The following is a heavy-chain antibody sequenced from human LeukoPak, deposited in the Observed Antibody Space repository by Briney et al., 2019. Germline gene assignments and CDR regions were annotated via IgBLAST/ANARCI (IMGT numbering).Heavy chain of an antibody. V-gene: IGHV1-18*01. CDR3: ARAGMVRERYFDY. D-gene: IGHD3-10*01. CDR2: ISGYNGNT. Sequence: GASVKVSCKAPGYTFTNYGLSWVRQAPGQGLEWMGWISGYNGNTKYAQKLQDRVTMTTDTSTSTAYMELRSLRSDDTAVYYCARAGMVRERYFDYWGQGTLVTVSS. CDR1: GYTFTNYG. J-gene: IGHJ4*02.